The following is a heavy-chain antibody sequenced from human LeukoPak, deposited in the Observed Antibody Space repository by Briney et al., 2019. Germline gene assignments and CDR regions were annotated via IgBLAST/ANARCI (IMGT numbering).Heavy chain of an antibody. CDR3: ASHKGF. CDR2: IYYSGST. Sequence: SETLPLTCTVSGGSISNNYWSWFRQPPGKGLEWIGYIYYSGSTNYNPSLKSRVTISVDTSKSQFSLKLSSVTAADTAVYYCASHKGFWGQGTLVTVSS. CDR1: GGSISNNY. V-gene: IGHV4-59*01. J-gene: IGHJ4*02.